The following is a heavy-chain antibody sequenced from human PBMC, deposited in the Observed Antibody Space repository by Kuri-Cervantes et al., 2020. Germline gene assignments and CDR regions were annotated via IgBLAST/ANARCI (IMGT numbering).Heavy chain of an antibody. J-gene: IGHJ4*02. CDR2: ISYDGSNK. D-gene: IGHD3-10*01. V-gene: IGHV3-30*18. Sequence: GGSLRLSCAASGFTFSSYGMHWVRQAPGKGLEWVAVISYDGSNKYYADSVKGRFTISRDNSKNTLYLQMNSLRAEDTAVYYCAKPMVRGVIITRHRKNFDYWGQGTLVTVSS. CDR1: GFTFSSYG. CDR3: AKPMVRGVIITRHRKNFDY.